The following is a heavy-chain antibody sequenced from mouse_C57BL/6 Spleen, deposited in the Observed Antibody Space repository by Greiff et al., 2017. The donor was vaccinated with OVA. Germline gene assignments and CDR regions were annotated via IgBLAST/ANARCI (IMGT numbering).Heavy chain of an antibody. V-gene: IGHV5-16*01. CDR2: INYDGSST. CDR3: ARDRSFAY. Sequence: EVQGVESAGGLVQPGSSMKLSCTASGFTFRDYYKAWVRQVPETGLEWVANINYDGSSTYYLDSLKSRYIISRDNAKNNLYLQMSSLKSEDTATYYCARDRSFAYWGQGTLVTVSA. CDR1: GFTFRDYY. J-gene: IGHJ3*01.